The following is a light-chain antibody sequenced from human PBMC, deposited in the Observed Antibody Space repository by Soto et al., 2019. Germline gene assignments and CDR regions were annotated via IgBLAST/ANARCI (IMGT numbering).Light chain of an antibody. CDR1: SSNVGGYDY. Sequence: QSVLTQPASVSGSPGQSITISCTGTSSNVGGYDYVSWYQQHPGKAPQLMIYAVSNRPSGVSNRFSASKSGNTASLFISGLQAEDEADYYCSSYTSDSSYVFGSGTK. J-gene: IGLJ1*01. V-gene: IGLV2-14*01. CDR2: AVS. CDR3: SSYTSDSSYV.